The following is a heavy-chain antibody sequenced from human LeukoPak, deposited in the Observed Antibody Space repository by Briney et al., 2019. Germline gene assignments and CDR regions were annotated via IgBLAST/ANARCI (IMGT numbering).Heavy chain of an antibody. J-gene: IGHJ4*02. CDR3: ARGLDRYSNFIAFGY. V-gene: IGHV1-2*04. Sequence: ASVKVSCKASGYTFTSYYMHWVRQAPGQGLEWMGWINPNSGGTNYAQKFQGWVTMTRDTSISTAYMELSRLRSDDMAVYYCARGLDRYSNFIAFGYWGQGTLVTVSS. CDR1: GYTFTSYY. D-gene: IGHD4-11*01. CDR2: INPNSGGT.